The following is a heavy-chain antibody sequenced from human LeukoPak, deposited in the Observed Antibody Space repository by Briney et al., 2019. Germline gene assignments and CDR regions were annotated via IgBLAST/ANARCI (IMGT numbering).Heavy chain of an antibody. CDR3: ARASSGYIVDYFDY. V-gene: IGHV3-30-3*01. J-gene: IGHJ4*02. D-gene: IGHD3-22*01. CDR2: ISYDGSNK. Sequence: GGSLRLSCAASGFTFSSYAMPWVRQAPGKGLEGVAVISYDGSNKYYADSVKGRFTISRDNSKNTLYLQMNSLRAEDTAVYYCARASSGYIVDYFDYWGQGTLVTVSS. CDR1: GFTFSSYA.